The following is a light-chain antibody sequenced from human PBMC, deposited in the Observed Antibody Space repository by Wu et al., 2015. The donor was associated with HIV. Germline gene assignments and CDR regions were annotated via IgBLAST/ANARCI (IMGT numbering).Light chain of an antibody. CDR1: QSISRY. CDR2: AAS. CDR3: HQSYSSVPS. J-gene: IGKJ2*03. V-gene: IGKV1-39*01. Sequence: DIQMTQSPSSLSASVGDRVTITCRASQSISRYLNWYQQKPGKAPKLLICAASNLHSGVPSRFSGGGSGTEFTLTINSLQPEDFATYYCHQSYSSVPSFGQGTKLEIK.